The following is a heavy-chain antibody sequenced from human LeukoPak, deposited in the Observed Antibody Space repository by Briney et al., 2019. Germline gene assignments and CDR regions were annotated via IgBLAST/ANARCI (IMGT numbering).Heavy chain of an antibody. V-gene: IGHV4-31*03. J-gene: IGHJ5*02. CDR2: IFYNGNT. CDR3: ARDRRVTTFGLATHRWFDP. D-gene: IGHD3/OR15-3a*01. Sequence: SETLSLTCTVSGVSISSGAYYWSWIPQHPGKGLEWIGYIFYNGNTFYNPSLQRRVTISMDTSQNQFSLKLSSVTAADTAVDFCARDRRVTTFGLATHRWFDPWGQGTLVTVSS. CDR1: GVSISSGAYY.